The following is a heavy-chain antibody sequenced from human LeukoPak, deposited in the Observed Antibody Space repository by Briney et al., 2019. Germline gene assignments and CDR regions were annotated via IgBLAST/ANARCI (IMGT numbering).Heavy chain of an antibody. CDR1: GYAFTTYD. CDR3: ARVAGNCGGDCYRLVY. Sequence: ASVKLSLKGSGYAFTTYDISWGRHANGQGLEWMSWMNPNSGNTGYAQKFQGRVTMTRNTSISTAYMELSSLRSEDTAVYYCARVAGNCGGDCYRLVYWGQGTLVTVSS. CDR2: MNPNSGNT. J-gene: IGHJ4*02. V-gene: IGHV1-8*01. D-gene: IGHD2-21*01.